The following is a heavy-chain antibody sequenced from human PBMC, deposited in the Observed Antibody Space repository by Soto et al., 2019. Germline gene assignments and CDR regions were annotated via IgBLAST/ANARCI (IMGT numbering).Heavy chain of an antibody. CDR2: ISYRGST. CDR1: GGSFNGYS. V-gene: IGHV4-34*01. Sequence: PSETLSLTCNVSGGSFNGYSWSWFRQTSGKGLEWIGDISYRGSTSYSPSLKSRLMISLDTSNNQFSLKVASVTAADTAVYYCARALLGFSYGYGGYFAPWGPGTLVTVSS. D-gene: IGHD3-16*01. CDR3: ARALLGFSYGYGGYFAP. J-gene: IGHJ5*02.